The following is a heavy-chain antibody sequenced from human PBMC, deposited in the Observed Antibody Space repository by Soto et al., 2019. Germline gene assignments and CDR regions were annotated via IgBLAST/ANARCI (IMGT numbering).Heavy chain of an antibody. CDR2: TYHSGNP. Sequence: QLQLQESSSRLVKSSETLSLTCGVSGDTISTGGYSWAWIRQPPGKALEWIGHTYHSGNPYYNPSLKSRVIISVDRSKNQFSLKVSSVTAXXXXXXXXXXXXXXXXXXXXXPWGQGTLVTVSS. J-gene: IGHJ5*02. V-gene: IGHV4-30-2*01. CDR3: XXXXXXXXXXXXXP. CDR1: GDTISTGGYS.